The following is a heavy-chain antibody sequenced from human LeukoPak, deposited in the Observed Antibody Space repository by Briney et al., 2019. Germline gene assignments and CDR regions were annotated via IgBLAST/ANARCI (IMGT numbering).Heavy chain of an antibody. V-gene: IGHV4-59*08. J-gene: IGHJ4*02. CDR1: GGSISSYY. CDR3: ARQIDTYVYFDI. D-gene: IGHD3-16*01. CDR2: INYSGST. Sequence: SETLSLTCTVSGGSISSYYWSWIRQSPGKGLEWIGYINYSGSTNYNPSLKSRVTISVDTSKNQFSLRLSSVTAADTAVYYCARQIDTYVYFDIWGQGTLVTVSS.